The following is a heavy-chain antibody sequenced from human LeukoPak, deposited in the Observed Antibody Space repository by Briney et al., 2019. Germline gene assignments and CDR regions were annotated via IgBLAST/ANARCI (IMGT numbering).Heavy chain of an antibody. CDR1: GGSFSGYY. CDR2: IYYSGST. Sequence: PSETLSLTCAVYGGSFSGYYWSWIRQPPGKGLEWIGYIYYSGSTNYNPSPKSRVTISVDTSRNQFSLKLSSVTAADTAVYYCARGGTVRNGMDVWGQGTTVTVSS. J-gene: IGHJ6*02. V-gene: IGHV4-59*01. CDR3: ARGGTVRNGMDV. D-gene: IGHD1-26*01.